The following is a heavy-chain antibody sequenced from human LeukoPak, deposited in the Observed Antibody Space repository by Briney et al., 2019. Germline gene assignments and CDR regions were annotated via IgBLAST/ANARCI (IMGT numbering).Heavy chain of an antibody. CDR3: ARGRAAAGPYYFDY. D-gene: IGHD6-13*01. V-gene: IGHV3-13*01. CDR1: GFTFSSYD. Sequence: GGSLRLSCAASGFTFSSYDMHWVRQATGKGLEWVSAIGTAGDTYYPGSVKGRFTISRENAKNSLYLQMNSLRAGDTAVYYCARGRAAAGPYYFDYWGQGTLVTVSS. CDR2: IGTAGDT. J-gene: IGHJ4*02.